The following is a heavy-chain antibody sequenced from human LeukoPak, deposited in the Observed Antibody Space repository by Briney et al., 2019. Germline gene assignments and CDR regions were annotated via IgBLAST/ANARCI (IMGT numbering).Heavy chain of an antibody. D-gene: IGHD6-13*01. Sequence: GGSLRLSCAASGFTFSSYHMHWVRQAPGKGLEWVAFIRYDGSNKYYADSVKGRFTISRDNSKNTLYLQMNSLRAEDTAVYYCARVGGYSGSWYTTNNWFDPWGQGTLVTVSS. V-gene: IGHV3-30*02. CDR1: GFTFSSYH. CDR3: ARVGGYSGSWYTTNNWFDP. J-gene: IGHJ5*02. CDR2: IRYDGSNK.